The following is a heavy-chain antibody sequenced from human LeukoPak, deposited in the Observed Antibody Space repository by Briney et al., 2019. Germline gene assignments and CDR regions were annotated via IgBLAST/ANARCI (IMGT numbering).Heavy chain of an antibody. V-gene: IGHV3-15*01. D-gene: IGHD4-17*01. J-gene: IGHJ6*03. Sequence: GGSLRLSCAASGFIFSDHYMGWVRQVPGKGLEWVGRIKSKTDGGTTDYAAPVKGRFTISRDDSKNTLYLQMNSLKTEDTAVYYCTTDWHGDYEIYYYYMDVWGKGTTVTISS. CDR1: GFIFSDHY. CDR3: TTDWHGDYEIYYYYMDV. CDR2: IKSKTDGGTT.